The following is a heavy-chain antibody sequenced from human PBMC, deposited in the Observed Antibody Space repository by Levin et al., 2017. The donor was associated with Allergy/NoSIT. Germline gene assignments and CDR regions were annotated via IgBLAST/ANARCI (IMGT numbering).Heavy chain of an antibody. D-gene: IGHD3-22*01. Sequence: GESLKISCAASGFTFSSYGMHWVRQAPGKGLEWVAVIWYDGSNKYYADSVKGRFTISRDNSKNTLYLQMNSLRAEDTAVYYCARGSDSSGYYYQSPVEDWGQGTLVTVSS. CDR2: IWYDGSNK. V-gene: IGHV3-33*01. CDR1: GFTFSSYG. J-gene: IGHJ4*02. CDR3: ARGSDSSGYYYQSPVED.